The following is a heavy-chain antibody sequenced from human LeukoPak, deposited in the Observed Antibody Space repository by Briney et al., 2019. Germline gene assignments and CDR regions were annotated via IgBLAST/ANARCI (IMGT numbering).Heavy chain of an antibody. V-gene: IGHV4-4*02. D-gene: IGHD1-14*01. J-gene: IGHJ6*03. CDR1: GGSISSSNW. CDR3: ARGEPTPPGHYYYYYYMDV. CDR2: IYHSGST. Sequence: SETLSLTCAVSGGSISSSNWWSWVRQPPGKGLEWIGEIYHSGSTNYNPSLKSRVTISVDTSKNQFSLKLSSVTAADTAVYYCARGEPTPPGHYYYYYYMDVWGKGTTVTVSS.